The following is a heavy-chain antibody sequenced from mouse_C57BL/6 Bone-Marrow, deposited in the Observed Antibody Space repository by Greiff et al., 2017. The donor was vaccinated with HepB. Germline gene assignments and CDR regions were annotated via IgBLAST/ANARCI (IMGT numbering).Heavy chain of an antibody. D-gene: IGHD1-1*01. V-gene: IGHV1-61*01. CDR3: ARQGYCAGSAMGY. CDR1: GYTFTSYW. CDR2: IYPSDSET. J-gene: IGHJ4*01. Sequence: VQLQQPGAELVRPGSSVKLSCKASGYTFTSYWMDWVKQRPGQGLEWIGNIYPSDSETHYNQKFKDKATLTVDKSSSTAYMQLSSLTSEDSAVYYCARQGYCAGSAMGYWGQGTSVTVSS.